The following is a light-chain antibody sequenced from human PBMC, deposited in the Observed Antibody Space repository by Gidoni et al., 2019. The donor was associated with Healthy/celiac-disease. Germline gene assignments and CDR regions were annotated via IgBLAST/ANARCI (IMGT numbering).Light chain of an antibody. J-gene: IGKJ1*01. CDR1: QSISSY. V-gene: IGKV1-39*01. CDR2: AAS. Sequence: DIQMTQSPSSLSASVGDRVTITCRASQSISSYLNWYKQKPGKAPKILIYAASSMQSGVRSRFSGSGSETDFTITISKLQHEDFENYYWQQSYSTPTFGQGTKVEIK. CDR3: QQSYSTPT.